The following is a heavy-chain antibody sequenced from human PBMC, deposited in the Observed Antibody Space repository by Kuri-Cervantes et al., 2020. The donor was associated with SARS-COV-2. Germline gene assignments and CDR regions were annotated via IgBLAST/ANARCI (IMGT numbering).Heavy chain of an antibody. CDR3: ARDRVESVGTQYYYYGMDV. D-gene: IGHD1-26*01. CDR1: GGSFSGYY. J-gene: IGHJ6*02. V-gene: IGHV4-34*01. Sequence: SETLSLTCAVYGGSFSGYYWSWIRQPPGKGLEWIGEINQSGSTNHNPSLKSRVTISVDTSKNQFSLKLSSVTAADTAVYYCARDRVESVGTQYYYYGMDVWGQGTTVTVSS. CDR2: INQSGST.